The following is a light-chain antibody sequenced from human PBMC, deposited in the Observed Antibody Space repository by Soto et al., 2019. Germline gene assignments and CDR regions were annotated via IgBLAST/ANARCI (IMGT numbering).Light chain of an antibody. J-gene: IGKJ2*01. V-gene: IGKV3-11*01. Sequence: VVLTQSPVTLSLSPGERATLSCRASQSVRSYLAWYQQKPGQAPRLLIYGASNRATGIPARFSGSGSGTDFTLTISSLEPEDFAVYYCQQRSSWYTFGQGTKLEIK. CDR3: QQRSSWYT. CDR1: QSVRSY. CDR2: GAS.